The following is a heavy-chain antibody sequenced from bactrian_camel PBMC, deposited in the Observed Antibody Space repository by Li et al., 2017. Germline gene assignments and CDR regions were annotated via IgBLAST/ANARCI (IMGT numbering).Heavy chain of an antibody. CDR3: ATPWPRLWIDYFSS. CDR2: LDSGGRST. D-gene: IGHD5*01. V-gene: IGHV3S40*01. J-gene: IGHJ4*01. CDR1: AFTFSTYY. Sequence: DVQLVESGGGLVQPGGSLRLSCAASAFTFSTYYMTWVRQAPGKGLEWVSILDSGGRSTYYADSVKGRSTISRGNAKDTVYLQMNSLKSEDTALYYCATPWPRLWIDYFSSWGQGTQVTVS.